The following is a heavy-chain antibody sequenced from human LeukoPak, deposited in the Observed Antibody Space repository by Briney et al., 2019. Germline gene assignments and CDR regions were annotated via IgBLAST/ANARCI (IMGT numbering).Heavy chain of an antibody. Sequence: SETLSLTCSVSGGSLSSSIYSWGWIRQPPGKGLEWIGTINYSGRTYYNPSLESRVTISVDTSKNQFSLKLWFVTAADTAVYYCARDHDYGDYGTYEDYWGQGTLVTVSS. CDR1: GGSLSSSIYS. J-gene: IGHJ4*02. D-gene: IGHD4-17*01. CDR3: ARDHDYGDYGTYEDY. V-gene: IGHV4-39*02. CDR2: INYSGRT.